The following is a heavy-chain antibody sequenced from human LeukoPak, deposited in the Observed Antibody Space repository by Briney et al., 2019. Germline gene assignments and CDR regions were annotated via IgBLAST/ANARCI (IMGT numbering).Heavy chain of an antibody. CDR1: GFTFSSYW. Sequence: GGSLRLSCAASGFTFSSYWMHWVRQAPGKGLVWVSRIDSDGSSTNYADSVKGRFTISRDNAKNTLYLQMNSLRAEDTAVYYCVRDSTDYGDYGYWGQGTLVTVSS. CDR3: VRDSTDYGDYGY. J-gene: IGHJ4*02. CDR2: IDSDGSST. D-gene: IGHD4-17*01. V-gene: IGHV3-74*01.